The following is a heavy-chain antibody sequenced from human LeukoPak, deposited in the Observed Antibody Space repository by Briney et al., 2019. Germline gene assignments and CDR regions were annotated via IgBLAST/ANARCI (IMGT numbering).Heavy chain of an antibody. J-gene: IGHJ4*02. CDR2: IRSKPFGERT. D-gene: IGHD3-22*01. V-gene: IGHV3-49*04. Sequence: PGGSLRLSCTASGFIFGDYAVNWVRQAPGKGLEWVGVIRSKPFGERTEYATSVKGRFTISRDDSKSIAYLQMNSLKTEDTALYYCTREGYDTSDYYSIFDHWGQGTLVIVSS. CDR3: TREGYDTSDYYSIFDH. CDR1: GFIFGDYA.